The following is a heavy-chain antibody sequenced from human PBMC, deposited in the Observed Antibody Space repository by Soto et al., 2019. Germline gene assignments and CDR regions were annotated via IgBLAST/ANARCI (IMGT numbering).Heavy chain of an antibody. D-gene: IGHD1-26*01. V-gene: IGHV1-2*02. CDR1: GYTFIDYY. CDR2: INPRSGDT. CDR3: ARSGYPGSYHPPAF. J-gene: IGHJ4*02. Sequence: ASVKVSCKASGYTFIDYYIHWVRQAPGQGLEWMGCINPRSGDTNSPPKFQARVTMTRDTSNSTAYMELKRLYSNDTAVYHCARSGYPGSYHPPAFWGQGTLVTVSS.